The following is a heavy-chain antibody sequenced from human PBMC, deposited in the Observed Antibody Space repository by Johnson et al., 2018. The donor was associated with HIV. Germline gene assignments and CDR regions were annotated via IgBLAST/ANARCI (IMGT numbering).Heavy chain of an antibody. V-gene: IGHV3-20*04. Sequence: VQLVESGGGVVRPGGSLRLSCTASGFMFDDYGMNWVRQAPGKGLEWVSGINWNGGSTGYADSMKGRFTISRDNAKNSLYLQMNSLRAEDTAVYYCARDILEYSSSVPDAFDIWGQGTMVTVSS. CDR1: GFMFDDYG. J-gene: IGHJ3*02. CDR2: INWNGGST. D-gene: IGHD6-6*01. CDR3: ARDILEYSSSVPDAFDI.